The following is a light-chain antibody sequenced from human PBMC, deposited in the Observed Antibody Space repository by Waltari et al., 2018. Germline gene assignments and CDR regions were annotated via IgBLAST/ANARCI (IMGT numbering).Light chain of an antibody. V-gene: IGKV1-5*03. CDR1: QSISKW. J-gene: IGKJ4*01. Sequence: RDSQSISKWLAWYQQKPGKAPKLRIYKASTLESGVPSRCSGSGSGTEFTLTISSLQPEDFATYYCQQYNSYSLLSFGGGTKVEIK. CDR3: QQYNSYSLLS. CDR2: KAS.